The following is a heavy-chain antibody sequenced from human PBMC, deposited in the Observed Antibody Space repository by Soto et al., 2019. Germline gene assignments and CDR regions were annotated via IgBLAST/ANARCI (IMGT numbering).Heavy chain of an antibody. CDR1: GYTFTSYD. CDR2: MNPNSGNT. Sequence: ASVKVFCKASGYTFTSYDINWVRQATGQGLEWMGWMNPNSGNTGYAQKFQGRVTMTRNTSISTAYMELSSLRSEDTAVYYCARTITVVPAAIFPRNYYYYYYMDVWGKGTTVTVSS. V-gene: IGHV1-8*01. D-gene: IGHD2-2*01. J-gene: IGHJ6*03. CDR3: ARTITVVPAAIFPRNYYYYYYMDV.